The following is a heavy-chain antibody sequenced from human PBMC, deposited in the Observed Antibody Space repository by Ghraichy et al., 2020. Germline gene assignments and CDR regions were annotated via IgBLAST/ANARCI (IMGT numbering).Heavy chain of an antibody. V-gene: IGHV3-21*01. J-gene: IGHJ4*02. CDR1: GFTFSTYS. CDR3: ARDRYGDYSSDY. CDR2: ISSGSSYI. Sequence: GEYLNISCATSGFTFSTYSMNWVRQAPGKGLEWVSSISSGSSYIFYAESVKGRFTISRDSAKNSLYLQMNSLRAEDTAVYYCARDRYGDYSSDYWGQGTLVTVSS. D-gene: IGHD4-17*01.